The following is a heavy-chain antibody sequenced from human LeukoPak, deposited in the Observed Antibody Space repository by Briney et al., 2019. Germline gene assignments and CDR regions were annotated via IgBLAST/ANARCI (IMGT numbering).Heavy chain of an antibody. J-gene: IGHJ5*02. CDR3: AGDTYRIAVAGTNWFDP. CDR2: LAYTGIS. V-gene: IGHV4-59*12. CDR1: GASISRSY. D-gene: IGHD6-19*01. Sequence: SETLSLTCTVSGASISRSYWIWIRQTPGKGLEWMGYLAYTGISTYNPSLKSRVTISRDESKNQFSLHLTHVTAADTAVYYCAGDTYRIAVAGTNWFDPWGQGTLVTVSS.